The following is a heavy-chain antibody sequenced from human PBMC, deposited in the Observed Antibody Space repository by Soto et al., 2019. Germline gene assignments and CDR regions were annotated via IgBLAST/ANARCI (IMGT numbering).Heavy chain of an antibody. Sequence: PSETLSLTCTVSGCSIGSGGYYCSWIRQHPGEGLEWIGYIHHSGTTYYRPSLRSRLTISVDMSKNQFSLRLRSVTAADTAMYYCARDSGCDAFDIWGQGTMVTVSS. V-gene: IGHV4-31*03. CDR3: ARDSGCDAFDI. CDR1: GCSIGSGGYY. CDR2: IHHSGTT. J-gene: IGHJ3*02. D-gene: IGHD3-22*01.